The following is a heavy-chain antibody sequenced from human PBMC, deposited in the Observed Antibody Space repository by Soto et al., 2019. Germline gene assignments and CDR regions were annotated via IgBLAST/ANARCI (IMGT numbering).Heavy chain of an antibody. CDR2: IIPIFGTA. Sequence: GASVKVSCKASGVTFSSYAISWVRQAPGQGLEWMGGIIPIFGTANYAQKFQGRVTITADESTSTAYMELSSLRSEDTAVYYCARRGVRDYVWGSYRYHWFDPWGQGTLVTVSS. CDR1: GVTFSSYA. V-gene: IGHV1-69*13. D-gene: IGHD3-16*02. CDR3: ARRGVRDYVWGSYRYHWFDP. J-gene: IGHJ5*02.